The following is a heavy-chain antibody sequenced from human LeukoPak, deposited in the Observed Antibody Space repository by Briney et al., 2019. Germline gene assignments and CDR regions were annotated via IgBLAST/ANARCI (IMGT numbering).Heavy chain of an antibody. CDR2: ISYDGSNK. CDR3: ARDLEYSSSSGGMDV. Sequence: PGRSLRLSCAASGFTFSNYAMHWVRQAPGKGLEWVAVISYDGSNKYYADSVKGRFTISRDNSKNTLYLQMNSLRAEDTAVYYCARDLEYSSSSGGMDVWGQGTTVTVSS. J-gene: IGHJ6*02. D-gene: IGHD6-6*01. V-gene: IGHV3-30-3*01. CDR1: GFTFSNYA.